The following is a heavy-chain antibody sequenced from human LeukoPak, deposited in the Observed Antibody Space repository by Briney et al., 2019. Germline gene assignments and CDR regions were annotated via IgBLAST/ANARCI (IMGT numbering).Heavy chain of an antibody. CDR1: GFTFSSYW. CDR2: IKQDGSEK. Sequence: GGSLRLSCAASGFTFSSYWMSWVRQAPGKGLEWVANIKQDGSEKYYVDSVKGRFTISRDNAKNSLYLQMNSLRAEDTAVYYCARDRRATVVTPIGYWGQGTLVTVSS. V-gene: IGHV3-7*01. CDR3: ARDRRATVVTPIGY. J-gene: IGHJ4*02. D-gene: IGHD4-23*01.